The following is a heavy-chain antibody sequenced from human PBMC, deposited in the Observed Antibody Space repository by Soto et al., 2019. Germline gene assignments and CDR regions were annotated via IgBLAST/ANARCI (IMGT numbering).Heavy chain of an antibody. CDR1: GGSISSGGYY. J-gene: IGHJ4*02. V-gene: IGHV4-31*03. CDR3: ARDQLVGATLDY. D-gene: IGHD1-26*01. Sequence: PSETLSLTCTVSGGSISSGGYYWSWIRQHPGKGLEWIGYIYYSGSTYYNPSLKSRVTISVDTSKNQFSLKLSSVTAADTAVYYCARDQLVGATLDYWGQGTLVTVSS. CDR2: IYYSGST.